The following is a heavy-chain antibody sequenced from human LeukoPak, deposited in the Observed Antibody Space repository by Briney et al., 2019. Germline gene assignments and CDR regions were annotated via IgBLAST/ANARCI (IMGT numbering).Heavy chain of an antibody. CDR1: GFTFSNAW. Sequence: GGSLRLSCAASGFTFSNAWMSWVRQAPGKGLEWVGRIKSKTDGGTTDYAAPVKGRFTISRDDSKNTLYLQMNSLKTEDTAVYYCARDRVSSRSTFDYWGQGTLVTVSS. D-gene: IGHD6-13*01. CDR3: ARDRVSSRSTFDY. J-gene: IGHJ4*02. V-gene: IGHV3-15*01. CDR2: IKSKTDGGTT.